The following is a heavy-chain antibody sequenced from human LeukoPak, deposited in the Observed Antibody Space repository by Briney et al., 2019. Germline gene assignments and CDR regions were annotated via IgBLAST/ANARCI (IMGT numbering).Heavy chain of an antibody. CDR3: ASTYYYDSSGYYDMDY. Sequence: GGSLRLSCAASGFTFSSYGMHWVRQAPGKGLEWVAVIWYDGSNKYYADSVKGRFTISRGNSKNTLYLQMNSLRAEDTAVYYCASTYYYDSSGYYDMDYWGQGTLVTVSS. CDR2: IWYDGSNK. V-gene: IGHV3-33*01. D-gene: IGHD3-22*01. CDR1: GFTFSSYG. J-gene: IGHJ4*02.